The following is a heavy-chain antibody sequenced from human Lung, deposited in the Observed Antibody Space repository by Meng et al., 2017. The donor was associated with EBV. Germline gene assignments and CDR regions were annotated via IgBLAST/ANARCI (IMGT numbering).Heavy chain of an antibody. V-gene: IGHV7-4-1*02. CDR1: GYTFASYA. J-gene: IGHJ4*02. Sequence: VQVGQPGPELRRPGASVKVSCRPSGYTFASYAINWVRQPPGQGPDWMGWIDPNTGNPTYSQGFTGRFVFSLDTSASTAYLQINSLRADDTAVYYCARDSPLDGYSLLDYWGQGTLVTVSS. CDR2: IDPNTGNP. CDR3: ARDSPLDGYSLLDY. D-gene: IGHD5-24*01.